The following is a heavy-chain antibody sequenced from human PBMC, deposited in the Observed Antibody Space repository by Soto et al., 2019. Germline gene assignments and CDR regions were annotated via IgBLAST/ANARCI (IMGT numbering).Heavy chain of an antibody. J-gene: IGHJ4*02. V-gene: IGHV4-34*01. D-gene: IGHD3-10*01. Sequence: QVQLQQWGAGLLKPSETLSLTCAVYGGSFSGYHWSWIRQPPGKGLEWIGEINHSGSTNYNPSLKSRVTISVDTSKNQFSLKLSSVTAADTAVYYCAKTFGATTPYYWGQGTLVTVSS. CDR3: AKTFGATTPYY. CDR2: INHSGST. CDR1: GGSFSGYH.